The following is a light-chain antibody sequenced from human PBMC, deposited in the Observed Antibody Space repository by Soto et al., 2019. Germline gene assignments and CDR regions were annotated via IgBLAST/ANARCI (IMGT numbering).Light chain of an antibody. CDR3: SSYTSDSTWV. V-gene: IGLV2-14*01. Sequence: QAVLTQPASVSGSPGQSITISCTGTSSDVGGYNYVCWYQQHPGKAPKLMIYDVSNRPSGVSNRFSGSKSGNTASLTISGLQAEDEADYYCSSYTSDSTWVFGGGTKLTVL. CDR1: SSDVGGYNY. CDR2: DVS. J-gene: IGLJ3*02.